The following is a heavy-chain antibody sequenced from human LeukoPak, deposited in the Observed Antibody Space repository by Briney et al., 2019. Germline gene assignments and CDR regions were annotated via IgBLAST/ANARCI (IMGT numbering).Heavy chain of an antibody. CDR2: ISGSGGST. CDR3: AKSKFRAMVTTFDY. Sequence: GGSLRLSCAASGFTFSSYAMSWVRQAPGKGLEWVSAISGSGGSTYYADSVRGRFTISRDNSKNTMYLQMNSLRAEDTAVYYCAKSKFRAMVTTFDYWGQGTLVTVSP. J-gene: IGHJ4*02. V-gene: IGHV3-23*01. D-gene: IGHD5-18*01. CDR1: GFTFSSYA.